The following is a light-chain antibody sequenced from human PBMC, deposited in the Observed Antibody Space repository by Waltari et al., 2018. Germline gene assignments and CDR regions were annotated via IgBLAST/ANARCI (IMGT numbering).Light chain of an antibody. CDR3: QQSYSPPWT. V-gene: IGKV1-39*01. J-gene: IGKJ1*01. CDR1: QSISSY. Sequence: DIQMTQSPSSLSASVGDRVTITCRAGQSISSYLNWYQQKPGKAPKLLIYGAFSLQSGVPSRCGGSGSGTGFTLPISSLQPEEFATYICQQSYSPPWTFGQGTKVE. CDR2: GAF.